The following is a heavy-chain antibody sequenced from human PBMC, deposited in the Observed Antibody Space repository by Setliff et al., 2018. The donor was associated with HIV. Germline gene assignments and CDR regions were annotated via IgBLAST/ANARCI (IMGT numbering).Heavy chain of an antibody. CDR3: ARDPRGGSYPHFDY. V-gene: IGHV1-69*13. D-gene: IGHD1-26*01. Sequence: SVKVSCKASGDTFSSYTISWVRQAPGQGLEWMGRIIPIFGTPNYAQKFKGRLTITADESTSTVYMELSSLRSDDTAVYYCARDPRGGSYPHFDYWGQGTLVTVSS. CDR2: IIPIFGTP. J-gene: IGHJ4*02. CDR1: GDTFSSYT.